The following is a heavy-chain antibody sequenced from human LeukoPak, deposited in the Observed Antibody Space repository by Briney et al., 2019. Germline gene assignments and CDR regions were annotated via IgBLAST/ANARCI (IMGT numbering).Heavy chain of an antibody. CDR2: ISAYNGDT. D-gene: IGHD5-12*01. CDR1: GYTFRNYG. V-gene: IGHV1-18*01. J-gene: IGHJ4*02. Sequence: GASVKVSCKASGYTFRNYGITWVRQAPGQGLEWMGWISAYNGDTHYAQNLQGRVTMTTDTSTSTAYMELRSLRSDDTAVHYCARDPTNTSGYYAYFDYWGQGTLVTVSS. CDR3: ARDPTNTSGYYAYFDY.